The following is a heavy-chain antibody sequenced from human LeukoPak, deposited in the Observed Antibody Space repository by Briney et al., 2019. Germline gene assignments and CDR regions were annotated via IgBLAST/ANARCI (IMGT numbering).Heavy chain of an antibody. Sequence: GASVKVSCKASGYTFTGGYMHRVRQAPGQGLEWMGWINPHSGGTNYAQKFQGRVTMTRDTSISTAYMDLSGLRSDDTAVYYCARDPSGSYWGGFDYWGQGTLVTVSS. V-gene: IGHV1-2*02. CDR3: ARDPSGSYWGGFDY. J-gene: IGHJ4*02. CDR2: INPHSGGT. CDR1: GYTFTGGY. D-gene: IGHD1-26*01.